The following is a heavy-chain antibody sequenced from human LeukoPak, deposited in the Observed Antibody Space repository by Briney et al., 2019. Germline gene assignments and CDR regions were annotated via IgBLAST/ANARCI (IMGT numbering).Heavy chain of an antibody. D-gene: IGHD1-26*01. CDR2: ISSSGDNT. Sequence: SGVSLRLSCAASGFIFRNYAMHWVRQAPGKGLEYVSAISSSGDNTYYGNSVRGRFTISRDSSKNTLYLQMNSLRAEDTATYYCAKDASGSYCPDYWGQGTLVTVSS. V-gene: IGHV3-64*01. CDR1: GFIFRNYA. J-gene: IGHJ4*02. CDR3: AKDASGSYCPDY.